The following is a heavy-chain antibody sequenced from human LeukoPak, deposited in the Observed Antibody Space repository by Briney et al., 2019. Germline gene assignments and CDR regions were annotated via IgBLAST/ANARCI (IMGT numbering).Heavy chain of an antibody. Sequence: SETLSLTCAVYGGSFSGYYWSWIRQPPGKGLEWIGEINHSGSTNYNPSLKSRVTISVDTSKNQFSLKLSSVTAADTAVYYCARGIGCSGGSCYSRRRNYYYYYMDVWGKGTTVTVSS. CDR2: INHSGST. J-gene: IGHJ6*03. CDR1: GGSFSGYY. D-gene: IGHD2-15*01. V-gene: IGHV4-34*01. CDR3: ARGIGCSGGSCYSRRRNYYYYYMDV.